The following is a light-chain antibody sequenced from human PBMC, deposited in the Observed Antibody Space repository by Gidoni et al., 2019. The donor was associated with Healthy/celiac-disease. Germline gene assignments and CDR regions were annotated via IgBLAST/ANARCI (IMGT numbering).Light chain of an antibody. V-gene: IGKV3-20*01. CDR3: QQYGSSPRT. J-gene: IGKJ2*01. CDR1: QSVSSSY. Sequence: ESVLTQSPGTLSVSPGERATLSCRASQSVSSSYLAWYQQKPGQAPRLLIYGASSRAPGIPDRFSGRGSWTAFTLTISRLEPEDFAVYYCQQYGSSPRTFGQGTKLEIQ. CDR2: GAS.